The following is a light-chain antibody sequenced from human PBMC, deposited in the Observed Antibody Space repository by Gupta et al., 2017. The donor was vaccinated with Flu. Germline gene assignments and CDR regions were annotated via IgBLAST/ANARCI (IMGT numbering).Light chain of an antibody. Sequence: QSVLTQPPSVSGTPGQRITISCSGTNSHSGSNTVSWYQQFPGAAPKVLIYKNDERPSGAAARFSGTKSGASVSPVIDGLQSEDEAIYYCAQWDDTLDGPVFGGRTRLTVL. CDR1: NSHSGSNT. J-gene: IGLJ2*01. CDR2: KND. CDR3: AQWDDTLDGPV. V-gene: IGLV1-44*01.